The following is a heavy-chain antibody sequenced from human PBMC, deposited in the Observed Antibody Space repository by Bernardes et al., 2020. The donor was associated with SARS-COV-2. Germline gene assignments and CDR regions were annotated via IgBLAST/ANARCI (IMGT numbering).Heavy chain of an antibody. J-gene: IGHJ4*02. Sequence: ASVKVSCKGSGYTFTGYFMHWVRQPPGQRRAWMGWLNPNTGGTNYAQKFQGRVTMTRDTSITTAYMELSRMGYDETAIYYRARTRTTISTTGTPCDYWGQRTLVTVSS. V-gene: IGHV1-2*02. CDR2: LNPNTGGT. CDR1: GYTFTGYF. CDR3: ARTRTTISTTGTPCDY. D-gene: IGHD1-1*01.